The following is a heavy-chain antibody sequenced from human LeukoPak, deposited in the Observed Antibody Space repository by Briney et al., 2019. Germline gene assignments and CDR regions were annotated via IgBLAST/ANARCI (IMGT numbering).Heavy chain of an antibody. J-gene: IGHJ4*02. CDR2: ISGSGGST. CDR1: GFTFSSYA. CDR3: ASRPCSSTSCYSYYFDY. Sequence: GGSLRLSCAASGFTFSSYAMSWVRQAPGKGLEWVSAISGSGGSTYYADSVKGRFTISRDNSKNTLHLQMNSLGAEDTAVYYCASRPCSSTSCYSYYFDYWGQGTLVTVSS. D-gene: IGHD2-2*01. V-gene: IGHV3-23*01.